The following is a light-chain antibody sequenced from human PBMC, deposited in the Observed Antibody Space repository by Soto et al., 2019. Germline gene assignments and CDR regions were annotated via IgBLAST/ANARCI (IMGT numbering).Light chain of an antibody. CDR2: EVS. V-gene: IGLV2-14*01. CDR1: SSDVDGYNF. Sequence: QSALTQPASVSGSPGQSITISCTGTSSDVDGYNFVSWYQQHPGKAPKLMIHEVSNRPSGVSNRFSASKSGNTASLTISGLQAEDEADYYCSSLTSNSTLVFGTGTKVTVL. CDR3: SSLTSNSTLV. J-gene: IGLJ1*01.